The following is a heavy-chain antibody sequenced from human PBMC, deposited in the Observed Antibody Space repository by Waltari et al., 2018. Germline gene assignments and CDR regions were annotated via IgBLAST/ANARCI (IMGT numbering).Heavy chain of an antibody. CDR1: VYTFSDYY. J-gene: IGHJ4*02. Sequence: QVQLLQSGAEVKEPGASVKVSCKASVYTFSDYYSHWVRQAPGQGLEWMGRINPNSGGTNSAQKFQGRVTLTRDTSISTAYMELSRLTSDDPAVYYCARGYGSAWYAVGDCWGQGTLVTVSS. CDR3: ARGYGSAWYAVGDC. D-gene: IGHD6-19*01. CDR2: INPNSGGT. V-gene: IGHV1-2*06.